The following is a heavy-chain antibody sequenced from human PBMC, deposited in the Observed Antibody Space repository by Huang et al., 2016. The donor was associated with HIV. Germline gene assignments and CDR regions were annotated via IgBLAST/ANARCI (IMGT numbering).Heavy chain of an antibody. J-gene: IGHJ6*02. CDR1: GGTFSKHG. CDR2: IIPVFGTK. V-gene: IGHV1-69*01. CDR3: ARVRGYSGSYYGMDV. D-gene: IGHD1-26*01. Sequence: QVQLVQSGAEVKKPGSSVKVSCKSSGGTFSKHGFSWVRQAPGQGLEWMGGIIPVFGTKYYTPKFQGRVTITADESTSTVYMELSSLTPDDTAEYYCARVRGYSGSYYGMDVWGQGTTVTVSS.